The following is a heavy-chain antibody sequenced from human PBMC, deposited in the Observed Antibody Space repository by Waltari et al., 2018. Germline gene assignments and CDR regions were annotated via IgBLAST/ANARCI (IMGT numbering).Heavy chain of an antibody. CDR1: GYKFPDSY. CDR2: VDPEDGES. D-gene: IGHD2-8*01. J-gene: IGHJ4*02. V-gene: IGHV1-69-2*01. Sequence: EVQLVQSGAAVKKSGATVKLSCQASGYKFPDSYVHWVQQGPGKGLEWVGRVDPEDGESVYAEKFQGRLTITADTSTDTAYIELSTLRSEDTALFYCATERPQMVFPPLQYWGQGTLVTVSS. CDR3: ATERPQMVFPPLQY.